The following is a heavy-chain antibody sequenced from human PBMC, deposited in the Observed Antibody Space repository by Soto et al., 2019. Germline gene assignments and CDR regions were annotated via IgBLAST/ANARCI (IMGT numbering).Heavy chain of an antibody. J-gene: IGHJ3*02. CDR1: GYAFTSYG. CDR2: ISAYNGNT. Sequence: ASAKVSCKTSGYAFTSYGISWVRQAPGQGLEWMGWISAYNGNTNYAQKLQGRVTMTTDTSTSTAYMELRSLRSDDTAVYYCARVTPAAIPDAFDIWGQGTMVTVSS. D-gene: IGHD2-2*01. V-gene: IGHV1-18*01. CDR3: ARVTPAAIPDAFDI.